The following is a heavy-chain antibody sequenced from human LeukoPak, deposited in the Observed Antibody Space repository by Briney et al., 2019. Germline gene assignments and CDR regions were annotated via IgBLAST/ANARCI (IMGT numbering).Heavy chain of an antibody. CDR1: RYMFTSYW. D-gene: IGHD3-16*01. J-gene: IGHJ5*02. Sequence: GESLKISCKTSRYMFTSYWISWVRQMPGKGLEWMGRIDPSDSYTNYSPSFQGHVTISVDKSISTAYLQWSSLKASDTAVYYCARYASYGTNWFDPWGQGTLVTVSS. CDR3: ARYASYGTNWFDP. V-gene: IGHV5-10-1*01. CDR2: IDPSDSYT.